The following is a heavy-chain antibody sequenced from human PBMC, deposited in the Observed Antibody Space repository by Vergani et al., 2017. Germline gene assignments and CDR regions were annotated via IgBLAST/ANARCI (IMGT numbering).Heavy chain of an antibody. CDR2: INPSGGST. J-gene: IGHJ4*02. CDR3: AGDNVLLWFGEPVTFDY. D-gene: IGHD3-10*01. V-gene: IGHV1-46*01. Sequence: QVQLVQSGAEVKKPGASVKVSCKASGYTFTSYYMHWVRQAPGQGLEWMGIINPSGGSTNYAQKLQGRVTMTTDTSTSTAYMELRSLRSDDTGVYYCAGDNVLLWFGEPVTFDYWGQGTLVTVSS. CDR1: GYTFTSYY.